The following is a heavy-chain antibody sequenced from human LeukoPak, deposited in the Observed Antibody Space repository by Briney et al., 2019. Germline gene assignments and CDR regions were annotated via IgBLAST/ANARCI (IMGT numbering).Heavy chain of an antibody. CDR1: GFTVSSNY. J-gene: IGHJ4*02. CDR2: IYSGGST. V-gene: IGHV3-53*01. CDR3: ARGLDYYDSSGLGY. D-gene: IGHD3-22*01. Sequence: GGSLRLSCAASGFTVSSNYMSWVSQDPGKGLEWGSVIYSGGSTYYAASVKGRLTISRDNSKNTLYLQMNSLRAEDTAVYYCARGLDYYDSSGLGYWGQGTLVTVSS.